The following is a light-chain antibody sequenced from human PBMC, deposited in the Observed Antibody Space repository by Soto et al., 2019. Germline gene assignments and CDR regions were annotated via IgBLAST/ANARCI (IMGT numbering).Light chain of an antibody. J-gene: IGKJ1*01. CDR3: QQYNNWPPT. V-gene: IGKV3-15*01. CDR1: QSVRSN. CDR2: VAS. Sequence: EIVMTQSPATLSASPGERATLSCRASQSVRSNLAWYQQKPGQAPRLLIYVASTRATGIPARFSGSGSGTEFTLSSGSLQSEDFAVYYCQQYNNWPPTFGQGTKVEIK.